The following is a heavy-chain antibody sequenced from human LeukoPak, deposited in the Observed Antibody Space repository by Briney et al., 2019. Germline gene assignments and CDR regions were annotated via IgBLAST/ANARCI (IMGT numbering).Heavy chain of an antibody. CDR3: AREAGSVSGYYYYYMDV. V-gene: IGHV1-2*02. J-gene: IGHJ6*03. CDR2: INPNSGGT. Sequence: ASVKVSCKASGYTFTGYYMHWVRQAPGQGLEWMGWINPNSGGTNYAQKFQGRVTMTRNTSISTAYMELSSLRSEDTAVYYCAREAGSVSGYYYYYMDVWGKGTTVTISS. D-gene: IGHD3-10*01. CDR1: GYTFTGYY.